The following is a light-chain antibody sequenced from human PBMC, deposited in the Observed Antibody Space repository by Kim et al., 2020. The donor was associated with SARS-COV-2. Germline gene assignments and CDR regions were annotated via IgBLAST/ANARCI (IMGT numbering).Light chain of an antibody. CDR2: KAS. CDR1: QSIERW. Sequence: LPASVGDSVTISCRASQSIERWVAWYQQKPGRAPTLLIYKASVLEPGVPSKFSGSGFGTEFTLTIGDLQPGDSATYYCQQYYTWTFGQGTKVDIK. CDR3: QQYYTWT. V-gene: IGKV1-5*03. J-gene: IGKJ1*01.